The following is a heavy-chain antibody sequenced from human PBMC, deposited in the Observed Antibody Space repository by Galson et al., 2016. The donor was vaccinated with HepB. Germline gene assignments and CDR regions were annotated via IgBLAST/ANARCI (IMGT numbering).Heavy chain of an antibody. CDR1: GFTFTPYS. D-gene: IGHD1-26*01. CDR2: IKGHSGSK. V-gene: IGHV3-21*01. J-gene: IGHJ4*02. CDR3: AGPLLREDY. Sequence: SLRLSCACSGFTFTPYSMNWVRQAPGKGLEWVSSIKGHSGSKNYADSVKGRFTISRDNAKNSLDLQMNSLRAEDTAVYYCAGPLLREDYWGQGTLVTVSS.